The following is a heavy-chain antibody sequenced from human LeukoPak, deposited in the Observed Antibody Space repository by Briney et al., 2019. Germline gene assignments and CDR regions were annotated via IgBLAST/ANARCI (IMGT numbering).Heavy chain of an antibody. V-gene: IGHV4-30-4*08. J-gene: IGHJ4*02. CDR3: AGSSGWYVDY. Sequence: SETLSLTCTVSGGSISSGDYYWSWIRQPPGKGLEWIGYIYYSGSTYYNPSFKSRVTISVDTSKNQFSLKLSSVTAADTAVYYCAGSSGWYVDYWGQGTLVTVSS. CDR2: IYYSGST. CDR1: GGSISSGDYY. D-gene: IGHD6-19*01.